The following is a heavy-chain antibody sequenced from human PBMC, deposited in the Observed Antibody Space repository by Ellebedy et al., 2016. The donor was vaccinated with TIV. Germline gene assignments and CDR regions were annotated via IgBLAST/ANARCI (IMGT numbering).Heavy chain of an antibody. CDR3: ARFVDTAMVTAFDI. CDR1: GGSISSSSYY. D-gene: IGHD5-18*01. J-gene: IGHJ3*02. V-gene: IGHV4-39*07. Sequence: SETLSLTCTVSGGSISSSSYYWGWIRQPPGKGLEWIGSIYYSGSTYYNPSLKSRVTISVDTSKNQFSLKLSSVTAADTAVYYCARFVDTAMVTAFDIWGQGTMVTVSS. CDR2: IYYSGST.